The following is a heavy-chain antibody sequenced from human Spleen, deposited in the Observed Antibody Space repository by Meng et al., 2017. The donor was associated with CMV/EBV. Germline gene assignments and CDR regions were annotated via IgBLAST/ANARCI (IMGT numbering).Heavy chain of an antibody. CDR3: ARLRFEGSGNNQQYHGMDV. CDR1: GFMFSSYN. J-gene: IGHJ6*02. CDR2: ISSQRNYI. Sequence: GGSLRLSCAASGFMFSSYNMNWVRQAPGKGLEWVSSISSQRNYIYYLDSLKGRFTVSRDNAKNSLYLQVSSLTAADTAVYHCARLRFEGSGNNQQYHGMDVWGQGTTVTVSS. D-gene: IGHD3-10*01. V-gene: IGHV3-21*01.